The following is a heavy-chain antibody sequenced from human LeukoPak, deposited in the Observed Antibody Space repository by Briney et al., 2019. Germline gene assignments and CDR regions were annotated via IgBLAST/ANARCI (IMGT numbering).Heavy chain of an antibody. CDR2: ISAYNGNT. CDR3: ARASRGYSGYVPSDY. D-gene: IGHD5-12*01. CDR1: GYTFTSYG. J-gene: IGHJ4*02. V-gene: IGHV1-18*01. Sequence: GASVKVSCKASGYTFTSYGISWVRQAPGQGLEWMGWISAYNGNTNYAQKLQGRVTMTTDTSTSTAYMELSSLISEDTAVYFCARASRGYSGYVPSDYWGQGTLVTVSS.